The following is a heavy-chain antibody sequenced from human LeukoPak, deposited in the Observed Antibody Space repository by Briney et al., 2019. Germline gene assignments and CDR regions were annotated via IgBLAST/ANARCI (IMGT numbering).Heavy chain of an antibody. Sequence: SETLSLTCTVSGGSISSYYWSWIRQPPGKGLEWIGYFYYSGSTNYNPFLKSRVTISVDTSKNQFSLKLSSVTAADTAVYYCARDRSYIWFDPWGQGTLVTVSS. CDR3: ARDRSYIWFDP. J-gene: IGHJ5*02. CDR1: GGSISSYY. D-gene: IGHD1-26*01. V-gene: IGHV4-59*01. CDR2: FYYSGST.